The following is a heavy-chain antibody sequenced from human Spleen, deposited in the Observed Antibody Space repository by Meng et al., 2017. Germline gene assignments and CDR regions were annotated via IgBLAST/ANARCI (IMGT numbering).Heavy chain of an antibody. CDR2: ISGSGGST. V-gene: IGHV3-23*01. Sequence: GESLKISCAASGFTFSSYAMSWVRQAPGKGLEWVSAISGSGGSTYYADSVKGRFTISRDNSKNTLYLQMNSLRAEDTAVYYCAKSKTVTTLYFGYWGQGTLVTVSS. D-gene: IGHD4-17*01. J-gene: IGHJ4*02. CDR1: GFTFSSYA. CDR3: AKSKTVTTLYFGY.